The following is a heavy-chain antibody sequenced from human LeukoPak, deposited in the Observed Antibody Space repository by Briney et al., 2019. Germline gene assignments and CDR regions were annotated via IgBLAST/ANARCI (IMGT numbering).Heavy chain of an antibody. CDR3: AKDMGIAVAGTNCLDY. J-gene: IGHJ4*02. V-gene: IGHV3-9*03. CDR2: ISWNSGSI. D-gene: IGHD6-19*01. Sequence: GGSLRLSCAASGFTFDDYAMHWVRQAPGKGLEWVSGISWNSGSIGYADSVKGRFTISRDNAKNSLYLQMNSLRAEDMALYYCAKDMGIAVAGTNCLDYWGQGTLVTVSS. CDR1: GFTFDDYA.